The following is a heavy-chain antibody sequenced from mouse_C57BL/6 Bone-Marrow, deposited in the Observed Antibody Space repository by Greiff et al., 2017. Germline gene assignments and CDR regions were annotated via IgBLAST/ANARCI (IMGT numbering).Heavy chain of an antibody. D-gene: IGHD4-1*01. V-gene: IGHV5-4*01. CDR2: ISDGGSYT. J-gene: IGHJ3*01. CDR3: ARENWDFAY. Sequence: VQLKESGGGLVKPGGSLKLSCAASGFTFSSYAMSWVRQTPEKRLEWVATISDGGSYTYYPDNVKGRFTISRDNAKNNLYLQMSHLKSEDTAMYYCARENWDFAYWGQGTLVTVSA. CDR1: GFTFSSYA.